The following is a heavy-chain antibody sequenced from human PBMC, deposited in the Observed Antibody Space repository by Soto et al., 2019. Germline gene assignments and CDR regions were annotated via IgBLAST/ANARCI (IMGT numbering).Heavy chain of an antibody. J-gene: IGHJ4*02. CDR1: GGTFGRYS. CDR3: ARGLYSSSLPAVY. Sequence: QVQLVQSGTEVKKPGSSVKVSCRASGGTFGRYSITWVRQAPGQGLEWMGGIIPVFDTANYAQKFQGRLTITANESTSTAYMELSSLRSEDTAGYYCARGLYSSSLPAVYLGQGTLVTVSS. V-gene: IGHV1-69*01. CDR2: IIPVFDTA. D-gene: IGHD6-13*01.